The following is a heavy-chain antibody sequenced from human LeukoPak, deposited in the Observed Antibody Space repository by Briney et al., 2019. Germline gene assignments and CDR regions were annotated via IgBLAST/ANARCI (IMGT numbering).Heavy chain of an antibody. J-gene: IGHJ3*02. CDR1: GYIFTSYS. D-gene: IGHD6-13*01. V-gene: IGHV1-18*01. Sequence: APVKVSCKASGYIFTSYSISWVRQAPGQGLEWMGWISAYNGNTDYVQKLQGRVTMTTDTSTSTAYMELRSLRSDDTAVYYCAREEGAPIAAANIWGLGTMVTVSS. CDR3: AREEGAPIAAANI. CDR2: ISAYNGNT.